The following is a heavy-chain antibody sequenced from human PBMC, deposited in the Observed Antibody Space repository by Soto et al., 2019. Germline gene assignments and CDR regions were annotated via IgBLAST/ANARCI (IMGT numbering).Heavy chain of an antibody. J-gene: IGHJ4*02. CDR2: ISGGGDTT. Sequence: EVQLLESGGGLVQPGGSLRLSFAASGFTFNNYAMTWVRQAPGKGLEWVSAISGGGDTTSYADSVKGRFTVSRDGSKTTLYLQMSSLRAEDTALYYCAKGRGGSGSLTPRVDFWGQGTLVTVSS. CDR3: AKGRGGSGSLTPRVDF. D-gene: IGHD3-10*01. CDR1: GFTFNNYA. V-gene: IGHV3-23*01.